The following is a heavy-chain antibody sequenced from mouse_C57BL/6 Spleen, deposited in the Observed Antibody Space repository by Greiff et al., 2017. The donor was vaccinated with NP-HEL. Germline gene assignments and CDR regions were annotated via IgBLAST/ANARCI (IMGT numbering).Heavy chain of an antibody. J-gene: IGHJ2*01. CDR3: ARSGEDYYGSSPYFDY. V-gene: IGHV1-64*01. CDR1: GYTFTSYW. CDR2: IHPNSGST. Sequence: QVQLQQPGAELVKPGASVKLSCKASGYTFTSYWMHWVKQRPGQGLEWIGMIHPNSGSTNYNEKFKSKATLTVDKSSSTAYMQLSSLTSEDSAVYYCARSGEDYYGSSPYFDYWGQGTTLTVSS. D-gene: IGHD1-1*01.